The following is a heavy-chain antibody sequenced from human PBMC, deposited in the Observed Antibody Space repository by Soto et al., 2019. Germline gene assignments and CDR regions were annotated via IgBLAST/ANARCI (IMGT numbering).Heavy chain of an antibody. CDR2: INQGGSGE. V-gene: IGHV3-7*03. Sequence: EVQLVESGGGLVQPGGSLRLSCGASGFTSRSYWMSWVRQAPGKGLEWVANINQGGSGEYYLDSVRGRFTISRDNAKNSLHLQMNSLRVDDTAMYFCARVRCSGGDCFYDYWGQGTLVTVSS. D-gene: IGHD2-21*02. J-gene: IGHJ4*02. CDR3: ARVRCSGGDCFYDY. CDR1: GFTSRSYW.